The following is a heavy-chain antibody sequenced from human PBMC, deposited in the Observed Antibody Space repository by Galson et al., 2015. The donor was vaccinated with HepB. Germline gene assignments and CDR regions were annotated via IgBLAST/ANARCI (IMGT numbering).Heavy chain of an antibody. CDR1: GFTFSSYG. CDR3: ARDFWDYYMDV. V-gene: IGHV3-33*01. J-gene: IGHJ6*03. Sequence: SLRLSCAASGFTFSSYGMHWVRQAPGKGLEWVAVIWYDGSNKYYADSVKGRFTISRDNSKNTLYLQMNSLRAEDTAVYYCARDFWDYYMDVWGKGTTVIVSS. D-gene: IGHD3-3*01. CDR2: IWYDGSNK.